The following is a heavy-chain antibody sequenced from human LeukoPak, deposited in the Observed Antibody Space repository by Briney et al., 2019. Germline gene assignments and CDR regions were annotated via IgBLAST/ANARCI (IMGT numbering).Heavy chain of an antibody. CDR3: ARELEVSEYAEILTGYSEVDY. CDR2: INHSGST. V-gene: IGHV4-34*01. D-gene: IGHD3-9*01. J-gene: IGHJ4*02. CDR1: GGSFSGYY. Sequence: SETLSLTCAVYGGSFSGYYWSWIRQPPGKGLEWIGEINHSGSTNYNPSLKSRVTISVDTSKNQFSLKLSSVTAADTAVYYCARELEVSEYAEILTGYSEVDYWGQGTLVTVSS.